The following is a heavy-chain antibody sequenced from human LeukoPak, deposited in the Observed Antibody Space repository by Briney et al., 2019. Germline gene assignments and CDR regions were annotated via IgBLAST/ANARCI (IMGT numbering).Heavy chain of an antibody. CDR3: ARVTVYYYMDV. CDR1: GGSISSGGYY. D-gene: IGHD4-11*01. V-gene: IGHV4-61*02. J-gene: IGHJ6*03. Sequence: SQTLSLTCTVSGGSISSGGYYWSWIRQPPGRGLEWIGRIYTSGSTNYNPSLKSRVTMSVDPSKNQFSLKLSSVTAADTAVYYCARVTVYYYMDVWGKGTTVTVSS. CDR2: IYTSGST.